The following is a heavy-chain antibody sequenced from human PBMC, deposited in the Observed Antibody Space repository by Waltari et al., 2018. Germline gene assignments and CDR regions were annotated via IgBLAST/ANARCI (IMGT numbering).Heavy chain of an antibody. CDR2: INQDGSEK. CDR3: TRGGDDSSWYWRN. D-gene: IGHD6-13*01. Sequence: EVQLVESGGGLVQPGGSLRRSCAASVFPLSNNWMTWVRQAPGKGLEWVANINQDGSEKYSVESVKGRFTISRDNAKNSLYIQLNSLRADDTAVYYCTRGGDDSSWYWRNWGQGTLGTVSS. CDR1: VFPLSNNW. J-gene: IGHJ4*02. V-gene: IGHV3-7*01.